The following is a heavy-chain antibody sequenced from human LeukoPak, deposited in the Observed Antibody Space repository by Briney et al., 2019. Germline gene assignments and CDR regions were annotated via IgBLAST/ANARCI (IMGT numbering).Heavy chain of an antibody. CDR3: ARATPHCGSTSCYPYFDY. J-gene: IGHJ4*02. CDR2: IIPIFDTT. V-gene: IGHV1-69*05. Sequence: SVKVSCKASGGTFSSYAISWVRQAPGQGLEWMGGIIPIFDTTNYAQKFQGRVTITTDESTSTTYMELSSLGSDDTAVYYCARATPHCGSTSCYPYFDYWGQGTLVTVSS. CDR1: GGTFSSYA. D-gene: IGHD2-2*01.